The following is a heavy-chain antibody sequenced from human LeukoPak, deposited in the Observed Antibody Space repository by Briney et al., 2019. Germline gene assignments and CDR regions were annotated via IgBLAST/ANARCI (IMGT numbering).Heavy chain of an antibody. Sequence: GGSLRLSCAASGFTFSSYSMNWVRQAPGKGLEWVSSISSSSSYIYYADSVKGRFTISRDNAKNSLYLQMNSLRAEDTAVYYCARERAYSSGWYNYYMDVWGKGTTVTVSS. V-gene: IGHV3-21*04. D-gene: IGHD6-19*01. J-gene: IGHJ6*03. CDR2: ISSSSSYI. CDR1: GFTFSSYS. CDR3: ARERAYSSGWYNYYMDV.